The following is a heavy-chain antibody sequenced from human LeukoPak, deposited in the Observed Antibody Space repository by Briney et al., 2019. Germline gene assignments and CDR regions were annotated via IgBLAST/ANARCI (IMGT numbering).Heavy chain of an antibody. CDR3: ARLSRQCSGGNCYLDY. Sequence: GESLKISCKGSEYIFLNYWVGWVRQMPGKGLAWMGIICPGDSDTRNSPSFQGQVTISVDKSINTAYLQWRTLKASDTATYYCARLSRQCSGGNCYLDYWGQGTLVTVSS. CDR2: ICPGDSDT. J-gene: IGHJ4*02. V-gene: IGHV5-51*01. CDR1: EYIFLNYW. D-gene: IGHD2-15*01.